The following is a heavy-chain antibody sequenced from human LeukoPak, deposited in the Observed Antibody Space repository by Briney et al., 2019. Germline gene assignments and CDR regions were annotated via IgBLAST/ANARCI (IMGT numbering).Heavy chain of an antibody. D-gene: IGHD4-17*01. CDR1: GFTFSTYS. V-gene: IGHV3-21*01. CDR2: ISSTGSYI. CDR3: ARDYYGDYYFDY. Sequence: GGSLRLSCEASGFTFSTYSMNWVRQAPGKGLEWVSSISSTGSYIYYADSVKGRFTISRDNAKNSLYLQMNSLRAEDTAVYYCARDYYGDYYFDYWGQGTLVQVSS. J-gene: IGHJ4*02.